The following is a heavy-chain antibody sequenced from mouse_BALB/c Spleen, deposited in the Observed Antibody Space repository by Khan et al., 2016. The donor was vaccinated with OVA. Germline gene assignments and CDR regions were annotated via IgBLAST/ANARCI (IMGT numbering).Heavy chain of an antibody. CDR1: GYTFTTYT. J-gene: IGHJ3*01. V-gene: IGHV1-4*01. Sequence: VQLQESGAELARPGASVKMSCKASGYTFTTYTIHWVKQRPGQGLEWIGYIIPSNDYTNYNQKFKDRATLTADKSSSTAYMQLISLTAEDSAVYYCVREGAYYRSDGWFAYWGQGTLVTVSA. CDR2: IIPSNDYT. D-gene: IGHD2-14*01. CDR3: VREGAYYRSDGWFAY.